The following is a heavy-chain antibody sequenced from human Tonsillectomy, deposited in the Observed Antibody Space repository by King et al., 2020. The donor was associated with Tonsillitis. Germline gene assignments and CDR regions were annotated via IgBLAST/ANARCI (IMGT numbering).Heavy chain of an antibody. V-gene: IGHV2-5*02. CDR1: GFSITSSGVG. CDR2: IYWDDDK. Sequence: TLKESGPTLVKPTQTLTLTCTLSGFSITSSGVGVGWIRQSPGKALEWLALIYWDDDKRYSPYLKSRLVSTKDTSNNQVVLTVTNMDPVDTGTYYCARRQGVSVCNGWNEVVFDFWGQGILVSVSS. D-gene: IGHD1-1*01. J-gene: IGHJ4*02. CDR3: ARRQGVSVCNGWNEVVFDF.